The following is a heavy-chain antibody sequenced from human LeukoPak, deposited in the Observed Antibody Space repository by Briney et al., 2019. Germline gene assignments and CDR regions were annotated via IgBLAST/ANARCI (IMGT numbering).Heavy chain of an antibody. Sequence: GSLRLSCAASGFTFSSYWMSWVRQPPGKGLEWIGEINHSGSTNYNPSLKSRVTISVDTSKNQFSLKLSSVTAADTAVYYCARPSYYGSGSRNWFDPWGQGTLVTVSS. V-gene: IGHV4-34*01. D-gene: IGHD3-10*01. CDR1: GFTFSSYW. CDR3: ARPSYYGSGSRNWFDP. CDR2: INHSGST. J-gene: IGHJ5*02.